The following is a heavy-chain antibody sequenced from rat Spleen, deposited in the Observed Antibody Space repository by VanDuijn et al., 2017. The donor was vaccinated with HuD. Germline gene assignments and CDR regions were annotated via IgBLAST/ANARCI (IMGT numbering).Heavy chain of an antibody. CDR2: ISPSGGST. CDR1: GFTFNDYY. Sequence: EVQLVESDGGLVQPGRSLKLSCAASGFTFNDYYMAWVRQAPTKGLEWVASISPSGGSTYYRDSVKGRFTVSRDNAKSTLYLQMDSLRSEDTATYYCTRPSYGYPFAYWGQGTLVTVSS. J-gene: IGHJ3*01. D-gene: IGHD1-7*01. V-gene: IGHV5-25*01. CDR3: TRPSYGYPFAY.